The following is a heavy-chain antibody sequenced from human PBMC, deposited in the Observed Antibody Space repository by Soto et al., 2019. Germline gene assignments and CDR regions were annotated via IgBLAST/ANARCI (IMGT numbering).Heavy chain of an antibody. CDR1: GGSIYSGDYY. CDR2: IYYSGST. V-gene: IGHV4-31*03. J-gene: IGHJ4*02. CDR3: ARGKLWFETYYFDY. D-gene: IGHD3-10*01. Sequence: SETLSLTCTVSGGSIYSGDYYWSWIRQHPGKDLEWIGYIYYSGSTYYNPSLKSRVTISVDTSKNQFSLKLSSVTAADTAVYFCARGKLWFETYYFDYWGQGTLVTVSS.